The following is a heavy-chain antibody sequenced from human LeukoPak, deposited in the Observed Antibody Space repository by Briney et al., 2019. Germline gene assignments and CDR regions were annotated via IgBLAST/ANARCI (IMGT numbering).Heavy chain of an antibody. CDR1: GITFSSYS. Sequence: PGGSLRLSCVASGITFSSYSMNWIRQAPGKGLEWVSYISSFSGTINYADSVKGRFTISRDNAKNSLYLQMNSLRAEDTAVYYCARDQGGLGYWGQGTLVTVPS. V-gene: IGHV3-48*01. CDR3: ARDQGGLGY. CDR2: ISSFSGTI. J-gene: IGHJ4*02. D-gene: IGHD3-16*01.